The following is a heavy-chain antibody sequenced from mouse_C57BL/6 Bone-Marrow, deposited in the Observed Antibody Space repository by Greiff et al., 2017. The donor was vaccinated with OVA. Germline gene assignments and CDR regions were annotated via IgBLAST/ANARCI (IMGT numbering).Heavy chain of an antibody. CDR1: GYIFTDYY. V-gene: IGHV1-19*01. D-gene: IGHD2-2*01. CDR2: INPYNGGT. CDR3: ARSTMVTQAWFAY. Sequence: VQLQQSGPVLVKPGASVKMSCKASGYIFTDYYMNWVKQSHGKSLEWIGVINPYNGGTSYNQKFKGKATLTVDKSSITAYMELNSLTSEYSAVYYCARSTMVTQAWFAYWGQGTLVTVSA. J-gene: IGHJ3*01.